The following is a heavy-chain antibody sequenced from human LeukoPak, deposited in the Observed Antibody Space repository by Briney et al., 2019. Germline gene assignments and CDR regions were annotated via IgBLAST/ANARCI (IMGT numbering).Heavy chain of an antibody. J-gene: IGHJ5*02. D-gene: IGHD2-8*01. CDR3: ARATMVYATNWFDP. V-gene: IGHV5-51*01. Sequence: GESLKISCKGSGYSFTSYWIGWVRQMPGKGLEWMGIIHPGDSDTRYSPSFQGQVTISADKSISTAYLQWSSLKASDTAMYYCARATMVYATNWFDPWSQGTLVTVSS. CDR1: GYSFTSYW. CDR2: IHPGDSDT.